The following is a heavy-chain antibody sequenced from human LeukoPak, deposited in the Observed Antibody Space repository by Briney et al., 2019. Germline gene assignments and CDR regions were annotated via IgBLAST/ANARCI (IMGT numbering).Heavy chain of an antibody. V-gene: IGHV3-30-3*01. Sequence: GGSLRLSCAASEFTFSSYAMHWVSQAPGKGLEWVAAISFDGNNEYYADSVKGRFTIPRDNSKNTLYLQMNSLRAEDTAVYYCANIIRKYTSGYYYFDYWGQGTLVTVSS. CDR1: EFTFSSYA. D-gene: IGHD6-25*01. J-gene: IGHJ4*02. CDR3: ANIIRKYTSGYYYFDY. CDR2: ISFDGNNE.